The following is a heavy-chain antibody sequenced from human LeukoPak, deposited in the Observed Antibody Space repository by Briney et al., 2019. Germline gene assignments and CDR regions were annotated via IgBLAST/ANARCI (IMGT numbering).Heavy chain of an antibody. CDR1: GFTFSNYC. Sequence: PGGSLRLSCAASGFTFSNYCMHWVRQAPGEGLEWVSQIYIDGIRKTYADSVKGRFTISRDNAKHTLYLQMNSLRGEDTAVYYCAGDVFVYGDTYLSNWGQGILVTVSS. D-gene: IGHD4-17*01. CDR3: AGDVFVYGDTYLSN. J-gene: IGHJ4*02. CDR2: IYIDGIRK. V-gene: IGHV3-74*01.